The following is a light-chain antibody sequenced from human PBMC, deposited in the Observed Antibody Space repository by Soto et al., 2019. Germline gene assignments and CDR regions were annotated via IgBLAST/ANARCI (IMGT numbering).Light chain of an antibody. J-gene: IGKJ1*01. V-gene: IGKV3-20*01. CDR2: GAS. CDR3: QQYGSSGT. Sequence: NVLSESPGPLSLSPGGRATVSWRASQSVSNNYLAWYQQKPGQAPRLLIYGASNRATGIPDRFSGSGSGTDFTLTISRLEPEDFAVYYCQQYGSSGTFGQGTKVDIK. CDR1: QSVSNNY.